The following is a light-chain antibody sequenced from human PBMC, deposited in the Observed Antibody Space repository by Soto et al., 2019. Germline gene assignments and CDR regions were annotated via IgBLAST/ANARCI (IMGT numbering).Light chain of an antibody. V-gene: IGKV3-20*01. CDR3: QQYGSSPIT. J-gene: IGKJ5*01. CDR1: LSVISSY. Sequence: EIVLTQSPGTLSLSPGERATLSCRASLSVISSYLAWYQQKPVQAPRLLIYGASSRATGIPDRFSGSGSGTDFTLTISRLEPEDFAVYYCQQYGSSPITFGQGTRLEIK. CDR2: GAS.